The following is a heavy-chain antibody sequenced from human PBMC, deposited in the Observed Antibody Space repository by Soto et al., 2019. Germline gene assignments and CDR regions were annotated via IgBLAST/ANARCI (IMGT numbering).Heavy chain of an antibody. Sequence: GVSLRLSCAASGFTFSSFGMNWVRQAPGKGLEWVSSISDTGGTFYGDSVKGRFTISRDNPKNTLYLQMNSLRAEDTAVYYCAKVPGIWLGPWGQGTLVTVSS. CDR1: GFTFSSFG. J-gene: IGHJ5*02. CDR3: AKVPGIWLGP. CDR2: ISDTGGT. V-gene: IGHV3-23*01.